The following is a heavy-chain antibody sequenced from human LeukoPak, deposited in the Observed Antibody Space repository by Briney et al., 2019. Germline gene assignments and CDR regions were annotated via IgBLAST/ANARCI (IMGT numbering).Heavy chain of an antibody. Sequence: GGSLRLSCAASGFTFSSYAMSWVRQAPGKGLEWVSAISGNGGYTYYADSVKGRFTISRDNSKNTLYLQMNSLRAEDTAVYYCATNTRYFDWLPQFDYWGQGTLVTVSS. J-gene: IGHJ4*02. CDR1: GFTFSSYA. CDR3: ATNTRYFDWLPQFDY. CDR2: ISGNGGYT. V-gene: IGHV3-23*01. D-gene: IGHD3-9*01.